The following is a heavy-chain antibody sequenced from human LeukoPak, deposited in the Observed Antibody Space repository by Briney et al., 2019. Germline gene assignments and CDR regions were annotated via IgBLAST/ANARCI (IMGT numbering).Heavy chain of an antibody. V-gene: IGHV4-34*01. Sequence: PSETLSLTCAVYGGSFSGYYWSWIRQPPGKGLEWIGEINHSGGTNYNPSLKSRVTISVDTSKNQFSLKLSSVTAADTAVYYCASRLYYYYGMDVWGQGTTVTVSS. J-gene: IGHJ6*02. CDR2: INHSGGT. CDR1: GGSFSGYY. CDR3: ASRLYYYYGMDV.